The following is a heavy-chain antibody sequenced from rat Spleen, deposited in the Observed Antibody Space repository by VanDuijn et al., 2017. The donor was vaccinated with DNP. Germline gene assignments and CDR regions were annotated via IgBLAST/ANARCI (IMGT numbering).Heavy chain of an antibody. V-gene: IGHV5-25*01. CDR2: VNTGGGIT. J-gene: IGHJ2*01. CDR3: ATQLRAASPFDY. CDR1: GFTFSSYD. Sequence: EVQLVESGGGLLQPGRSLKLSCAASGFTFSSYDMAWVRQAPSKGLEWVASVNTGGGITYYRDSVKGRFTISRDNAKSTLYLQMDSLRSEDTATYYCATQLRAASPFDYWGQGVMVTVSS. D-gene: IGHD1-2*01.